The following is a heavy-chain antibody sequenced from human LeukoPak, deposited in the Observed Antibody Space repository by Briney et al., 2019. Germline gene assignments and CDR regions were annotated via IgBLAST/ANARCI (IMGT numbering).Heavy chain of an antibody. Sequence: GRSLRLSCAASGFTFSSYWMSWVREAPGQGLGWVANIKQDGSEKYYVDSVKGRFTISRDNAKDSLYLQMNILRAEDTAVYYCARVKLSTYFDYWGQGTLVTVSS. CDR2: IKQDGSEK. CDR3: ARVKLSTYFDY. D-gene: IGHD5/OR15-5a*01. V-gene: IGHV3-7*01. CDR1: GFTFSSYW. J-gene: IGHJ4*02.